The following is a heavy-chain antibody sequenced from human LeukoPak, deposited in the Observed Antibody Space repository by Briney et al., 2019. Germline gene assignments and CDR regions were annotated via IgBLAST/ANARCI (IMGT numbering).Heavy chain of an antibody. CDR1: GFTFSSYT. CDR3: AKDRQTGNHYYFDS. V-gene: IGHV3-23*01. J-gene: IGHJ4*02. D-gene: IGHD1-14*01. CDR2: FSGNGGPT. Sequence: GGSLRLSCAASGFTFSSYTMSWVRQAPGKGLEWVSAFSGNGGPTYYADSVKGRFTISRDNSKSTLYLQMNSLRAEDAAVYYCAKDRQTGNHYYFDSWGQGTLVAVSS.